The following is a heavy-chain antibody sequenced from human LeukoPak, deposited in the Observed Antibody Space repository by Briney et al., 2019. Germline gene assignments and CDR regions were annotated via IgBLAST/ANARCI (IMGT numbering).Heavy chain of an antibody. CDR1: GGSISSYY. CDR3: ARTTEGGYTYDYFYYYYMDV. Sequence: SETLSLTCTVSGGSISSYYWSWIRQPPGKGLEWIGYIYYSGSTNYSPSLKSRVTISVDTSKNQFSLKLSSVTAADTAVYYCARTTEGGYTYDYFYYYYMDVWGKGTTVTISS. D-gene: IGHD5-18*01. V-gene: IGHV4-59*01. J-gene: IGHJ6*03. CDR2: IYYSGST.